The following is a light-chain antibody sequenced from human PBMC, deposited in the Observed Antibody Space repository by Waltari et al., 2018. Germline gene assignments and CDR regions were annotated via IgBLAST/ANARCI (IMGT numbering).Light chain of an antibody. V-gene: IGLV6-57*01. CDR3: QSYGSSNLAWV. Sequence: NFVLTQPHSVSESPGKTVTISCTRSSGNIASDYVQWYQQRPGSSPTTVIYEDNQRPSGVPDRFSGSIDSSSSSASLTISGLKIEDEADYYCQSYGSSNLAWVFGGGTKLTVL. J-gene: IGLJ3*02. CDR1: SGNIASDY. CDR2: EDN.